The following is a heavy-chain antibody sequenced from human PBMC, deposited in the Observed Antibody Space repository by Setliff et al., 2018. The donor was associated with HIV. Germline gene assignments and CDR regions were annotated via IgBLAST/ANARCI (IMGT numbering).Heavy chain of an antibody. J-gene: IGHJ4*02. CDR1: GDLFTSYA. CDR3: TRGGIYCGNDGCHRYFFDF. D-gene: IGHD2-21*01. CDR2: INTYNGHT. Sequence: ASVKVSCKTSGDLFTSYAFNWVRQAPGQGLEWMGWINTYNGHTNYAEKFQDRVTMTTDTSTRTVYMELRRLTSDDTALYYRTRGGIYCGNDGCHRYFFDFWGQGTLVTVSS. V-gene: IGHV1-18*01.